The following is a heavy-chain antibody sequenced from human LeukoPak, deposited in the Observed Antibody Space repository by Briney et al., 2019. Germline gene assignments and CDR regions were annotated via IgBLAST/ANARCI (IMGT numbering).Heavy chain of an antibody. CDR3: ARDHQAVATGDFDY. CDR1: VYTFTSYG. J-gene: IGHJ4*02. Sequence: ASVKVSCKASVYTFTSYGISWVRQAPGQGLEWMGWISAYNGNTNYAQKLQGRVTMTTDTSTSTAYMELRSLRSDDTAVYYCARDHQAVATGDFDYWGQGTLVTVSS. CDR2: ISAYNGNT. D-gene: IGHD5-12*01. V-gene: IGHV1-18*01.